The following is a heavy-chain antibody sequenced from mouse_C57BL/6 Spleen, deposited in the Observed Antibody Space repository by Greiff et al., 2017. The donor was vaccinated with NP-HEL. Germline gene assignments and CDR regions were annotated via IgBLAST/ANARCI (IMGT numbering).Heavy chain of an antibody. V-gene: IGHV1-59*01. CDR1: GYTFTSYW. Sequence: VKVVESGAELVRPGTSVKLSCKASGYTFTSYWMHWVKQRPGQGLEWIGVIDPSDSYTNYNQKFKGKATLTVDTSSSTAYMQLSSLTSEDSAVYYCARHGAGYSYYFDYWGQGTTLTVSS. J-gene: IGHJ2*01. CDR2: IDPSDSYT. CDR3: ARHGAGYSYYFDY. D-gene: IGHD2-3*01.